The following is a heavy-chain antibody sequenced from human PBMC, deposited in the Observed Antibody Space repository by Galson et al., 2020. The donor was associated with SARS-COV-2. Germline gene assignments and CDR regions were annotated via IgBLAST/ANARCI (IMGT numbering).Heavy chain of an antibody. CDR3: ARGEGRITLVRGVIIGFDS. J-gene: IGHJ4*02. V-gene: IGHV4-31*03. CDR2: ISHNGST. D-gene: IGHD3-10*01. CDR1: GGSVSSGLYY. Sequence: ASETLSLTCSVSGGSVSSGLYYWHWIRQQPDKGLEWIGYISHNGSTHYSPSLKSRVTISADTSRNNFSLRLSSVTAADTAVYYCARGEGRITLVRGVIIGFDSWGQGTLVTVSS.